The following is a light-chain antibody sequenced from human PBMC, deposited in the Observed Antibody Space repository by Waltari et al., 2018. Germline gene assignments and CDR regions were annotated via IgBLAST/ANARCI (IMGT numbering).Light chain of an antibody. V-gene: IGKV1-5*03. J-gene: IGKJ3*01. CDR2: KAS. CDR1: QNIDTW. Sequence: DIHLTQSPSTLSASVGERVTITCRASQNIDTWLAWYQQKPGKAPKLLIYKASYLQSGVPSRFSGRGAGTEFTLTIDSLQPDDFATYHCQQYNSYSCGFGPGTTVDLK. CDR3: QQYNSYSCG.